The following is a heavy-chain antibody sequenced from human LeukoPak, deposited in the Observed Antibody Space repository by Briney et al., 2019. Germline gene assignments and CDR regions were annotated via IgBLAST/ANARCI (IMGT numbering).Heavy chain of an antibody. Sequence: SETLSLTCTVSGGSISSSSYYWGWIRQPPGKGLEWIGSIYYSGSTYYNPSLKSRVTISVDTSKKQFSLKLSSVTAADTAVYYCARRAGGSSSWFTTYYFDYWGQGTLVTVSS. CDR1: GGSISSSSYY. D-gene: IGHD6-13*01. V-gene: IGHV4-39*01. CDR2: IYYSGST. J-gene: IGHJ4*02. CDR3: ARRAGGSSSWFTTYYFDY.